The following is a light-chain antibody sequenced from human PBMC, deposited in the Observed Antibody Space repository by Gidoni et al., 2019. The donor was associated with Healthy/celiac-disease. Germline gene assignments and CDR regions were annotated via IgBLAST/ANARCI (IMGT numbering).Light chain of an antibody. CDR3: EAWDSSTAEVV. V-gene: IGLV3-1*01. CDR2: QDS. J-gene: IGLJ2*01. CDR1: KLGDKY. Sequence: SYELTQPPSVSVPPGQTASLTCSGDKLGDKYACWYQQKPGQSPVLVIDQDSKRPSGIPERFSGSNSGSTATLTISGTQAMDEADYDCEAWDSSTAEVVFGGGTKLTVL.